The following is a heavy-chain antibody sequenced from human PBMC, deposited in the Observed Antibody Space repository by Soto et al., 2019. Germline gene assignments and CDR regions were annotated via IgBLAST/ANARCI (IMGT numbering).Heavy chain of an antibody. CDR2: FSLSGTT. Sequence: SETLSLTCTVSGASITTSSYWSWIRQPAGKGLEWIGRFSLSGTTNYNPSLRSRITMSADVSKNQFSLRLTSVTAADTALYYCARGTTPPGAPAWYYFDSWGQGTLVTVSS. D-gene: IGHD1-1*01. J-gene: IGHJ4*02. CDR1: GASITTSSY. CDR3: ARGTTPPGAPAWYYFDS. V-gene: IGHV4-4*07.